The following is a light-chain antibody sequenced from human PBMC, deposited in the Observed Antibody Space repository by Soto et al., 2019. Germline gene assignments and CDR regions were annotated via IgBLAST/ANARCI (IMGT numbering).Light chain of an antibody. Sequence: DIQMTQSPSTLSASVGDVVTITCRASQSISTWLAWYQQKPGKAPKLLIYDASSLESGVPSRFGGGGSGTEFTLTISSLQPGDFAIYYCQQANSFPLTFGQGTRLEIK. CDR1: QSISTW. CDR2: DAS. J-gene: IGKJ5*01. CDR3: QQANSFPLT. V-gene: IGKV1-5*01.